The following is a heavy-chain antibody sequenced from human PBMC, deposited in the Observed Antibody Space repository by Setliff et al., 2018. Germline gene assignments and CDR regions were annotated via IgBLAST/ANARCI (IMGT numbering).Heavy chain of an antibody. V-gene: IGHV5-51*01. J-gene: IGHJ3*02. CDR1: GYTFTNYW. D-gene: IGHD1-26*01. Sequence: PGESLKISCKGSGYTFTNYWIAWVRQMPGKGLEYMGIIYPADSDTTYSPSFQGQVTISADKSINTAYLQWSSLKASDTAIYYCARVGPPTDDAFDIWGQGTMVTVSS. CDR3: ARVGPPTDDAFDI. CDR2: IYPADSDT.